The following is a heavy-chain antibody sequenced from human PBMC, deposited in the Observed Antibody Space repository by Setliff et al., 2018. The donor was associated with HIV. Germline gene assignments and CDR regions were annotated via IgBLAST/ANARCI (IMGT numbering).Heavy chain of an antibody. CDR2: IYTRGST. J-gene: IGHJ5*01. CDR3: VRSGCNGNICYDSRGWLDS. D-gene: IGHD5-12*01. CDR1: GGSIDSGNYD. V-gene: IGHV4-61*02. Sequence: SETLSLTCTVSGGSIDSGNYDWNWVRQPGGKGLEWIGRIYTRGSTKYSPTFESRVTMSLDTSKNQFSLNLRSVTAADTALYYCVRSGCNGNICYDSRGWLDSWGQGAQVTVSS.